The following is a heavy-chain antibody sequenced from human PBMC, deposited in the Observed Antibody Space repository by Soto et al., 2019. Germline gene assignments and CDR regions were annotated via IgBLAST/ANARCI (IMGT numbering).Heavy chain of an antibody. CDR1: GFTFSSYS. CDR3: ARSLRPEEKETIFGVVARGMDV. V-gene: IGHV3-21*01. D-gene: IGHD3-3*01. CDR2: ISSSSSYI. Sequence: GGSLRLSCAASGFTFSSYSMNWVRQAPGKGLEWVSSISSSSSYIYYADSVKGRFTISRDNAKNSLYLQMNSLRAEDTAVYYCARSLRPEEKETIFGVVARGMDVWGQGTTVTVSS. J-gene: IGHJ6*02.